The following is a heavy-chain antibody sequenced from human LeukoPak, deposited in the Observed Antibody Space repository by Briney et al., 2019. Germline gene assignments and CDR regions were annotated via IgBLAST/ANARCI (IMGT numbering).Heavy chain of an antibody. V-gene: IGHV4-59*06. CDR3: ARGTPSWYYGMDV. Sequence: SETLSLTCTVSGGSISSYYWSWIRQHPGKGLEWIGYIYYSGSTYYNPSLKSRVTISVDTSKNQFSLKLSSVTAADTAVYYCARGTPSWYYGMDVWGQGTTVTVS. J-gene: IGHJ6*02. CDR1: GGSISSYY. CDR2: IYYSGST.